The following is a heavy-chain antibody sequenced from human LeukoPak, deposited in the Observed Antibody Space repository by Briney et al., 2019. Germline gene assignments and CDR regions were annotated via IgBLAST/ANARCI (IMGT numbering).Heavy chain of an antibody. CDR3: ARVFVGIAAAGNWFDP. D-gene: IGHD6-13*01. V-gene: IGHV4-59*01. Sequence: SETLSLTCTVSGGSISSYYWSWIRQPPGKGLEWIGYIYYSGSTNYSPSLKSRVTISVDTSKNQFSLKLSSVTAADTAVYYCARVFVGIAAAGNWFDPWGQGTLVTVSS. CDR1: GGSISSYY. CDR2: IYYSGST. J-gene: IGHJ5*02.